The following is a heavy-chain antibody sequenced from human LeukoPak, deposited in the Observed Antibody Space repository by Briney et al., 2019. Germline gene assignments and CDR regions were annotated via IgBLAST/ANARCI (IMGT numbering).Heavy chain of an antibody. CDR2: IFSNGDT. Sequence: GGSLRLSCTASEFTVSRNYMPWVRQAPGKGLEWVSLIFSNGDTHYADSVKGRFSISRDTSKNTVSLQMNSLRVEDTAMYYCTRDQMNYWGQGTLVTVSS. CDR1: EFTVSRNY. J-gene: IGHJ4*02. CDR3: TRDQMNY. V-gene: IGHV3-53*01. D-gene: IGHD5-24*01.